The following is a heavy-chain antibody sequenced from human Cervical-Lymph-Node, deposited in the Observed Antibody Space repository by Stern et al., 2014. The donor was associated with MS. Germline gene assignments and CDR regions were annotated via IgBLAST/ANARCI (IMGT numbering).Heavy chain of an antibody. CDR1: GYTFTDYY. Sequence: QVQLMQSGAEVKKPGASVKVSCKASGYTFTDYYLHWVRQAPGQGLEWMGWINPVHGGTNSAKKFQGRVTMTRDTAISTAYMELSRLTSDDTAVYYCARTKTVTTYYGMDVWGQGTTVTVSS. V-gene: IGHV1-2*02. D-gene: IGHD4-17*01. CDR2: INPVHGGT. CDR3: ARTKTVTTYYGMDV. J-gene: IGHJ6*02.